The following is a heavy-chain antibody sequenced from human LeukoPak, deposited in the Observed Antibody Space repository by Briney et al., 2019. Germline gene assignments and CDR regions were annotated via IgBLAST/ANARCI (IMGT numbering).Heavy chain of an antibody. CDR3: ACSQVGSYDY. J-gene: IGHJ4*02. D-gene: IGHD3-16*01. V-gene: IGHV3-23*01. Sequence: PGGSLRLSCVASGFTFITYAMSWVRQAPGRGLEWVSAITDSAGSTYYADSVKGRFTMSRDISKNTVYLQMNSLRAEDTAVYYCACSQVGSYDYWGQGTLVTVSS. CDR1: GFTFITYA. CDR2: ITDSAGST.